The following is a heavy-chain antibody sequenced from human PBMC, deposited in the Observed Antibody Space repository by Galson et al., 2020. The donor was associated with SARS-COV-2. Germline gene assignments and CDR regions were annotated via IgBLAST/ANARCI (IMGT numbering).Heavy chain of an antibody. Sequence: ASETLSLTCSVSGGSFSSGYYYWGWIRQPPGKGLEWIGSIYSSASTYYNPSLKSRVTISVDTSKDQLSLKLTSVTAADTAVYFCARDPGYSSRWHSFDYWSQGTLVNVSS. CDR3: ARDPGYSSRWHSFDY. V-gene: IGHV4-39*07. CDR2: IYSSAST. D-gene: IGHD2-15*01. CDR1: GGSFSSGYYY. J-gene: IGHJ4*02.